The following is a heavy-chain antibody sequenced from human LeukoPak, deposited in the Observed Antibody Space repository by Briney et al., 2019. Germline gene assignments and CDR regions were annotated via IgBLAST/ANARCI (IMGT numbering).Heavy chain of an antibody. CDR2: INHSGST. D-gene: IGHD6-13*01. J-gene: IGHJ4*02. Sequence: SETLSLTCAVYGGSFSGYYWSWIRQPPGKGLEWIGEINHSGSTNYNPSLKSRVTISVDTSKNRFSLKLSSVTAADTAVYYCATSYSSRKFDYWGQGTLVTVSS. CDR1: GGSFSGYY. V-gene: IGHV4-34*01. CDR3: ATSYSSRKFDY.